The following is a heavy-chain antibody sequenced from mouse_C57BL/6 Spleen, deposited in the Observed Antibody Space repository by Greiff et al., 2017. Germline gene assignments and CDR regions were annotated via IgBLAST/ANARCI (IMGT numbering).Heavy chain of an antibody. V-gene: IGHV5-17*01. Sequence: EVMLVESGGGLVKPGGSLKLSCAASGFTFSDYGMHWVRQAPEKGLEWVAYISSGSSTIYYADTVQGRFTISRDNAKNTLFLQMTSLRSEDTAMYYCARGYDYDGAWFAYWGQGTLVTVSA. J-gene: IGHJ3*01. CDR3: ARGYDYDGAWFAY. CDR2: ISSGSSTI. CDR1: GFTFSDYG. D-gene: IGHD2-4*01.